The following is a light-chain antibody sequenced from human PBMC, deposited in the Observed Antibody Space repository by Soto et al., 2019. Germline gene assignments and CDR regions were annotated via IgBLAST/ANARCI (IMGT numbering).Light chain of an antibody. CDR3: AAWDDSLQGLV. J-gene: IGLJ3*02. Sequence: QSALTQPPSASGTPGQRVALSCSGSSSNIGSNAVNWYQQLPGAAPKLLIYKNNLRPSGVPDRFSGSKSGSSASLAISGLQSEDESDYDCAAWDDSLQGLVFGGGAKLTVL. CDR1: SSNIGSNA. CDR2: KNN. V-gene: IGLV1-44*01.